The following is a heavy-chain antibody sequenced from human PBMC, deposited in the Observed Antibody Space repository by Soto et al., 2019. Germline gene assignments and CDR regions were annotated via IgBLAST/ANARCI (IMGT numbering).Heavy chain of an antibody. J-gene: IGHJ6*02. CDR2: IYSGGST. CDR3: AGDNRYYYGMDV. V-gene: IGHV3-66*01. Sequence: GGSLRLSCAASGFTVSSNYMSWVRQAPGKGLEWVSVIYSGGSTYYADSVKGRFTISRDNSKNTLYLQMNSLRAEDTAVYYCAGDNRYYYGMDVWGQGTTVTVSS. CDR1: GFTVSSNY.